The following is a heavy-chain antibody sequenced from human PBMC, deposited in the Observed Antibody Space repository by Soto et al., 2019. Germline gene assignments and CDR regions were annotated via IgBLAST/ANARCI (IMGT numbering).Heavy chain of an antibody. D-gene: IGHD5-12*01. CDR2: ISYDGSNK. CDR3: ARDERGYGAFPYYYYGMDV. V-gene: IGHV3-30-3*01. Sequence: GGSLRLSCAASGFTFSSYAMHWVRQAPGKGLEWVAVISYDGSNKYYADSVKGRFTISRDNSKNTLYLQMNSLRAEDTAVYYCARDERGYGAFPYYYYGMDVWGQGTTVTVSS. J-gene: IGHJ6*02. CDR1: GFTFSSYA.